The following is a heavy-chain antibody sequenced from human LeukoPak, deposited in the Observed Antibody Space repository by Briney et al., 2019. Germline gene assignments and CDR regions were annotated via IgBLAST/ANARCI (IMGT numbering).Heavy chain of an antibody. J-gene: IGHJ6*02. CDR2: IYYSGNT. V-gene: IGHV4-59*01. CDR1: AGSISTYY. Sequence: SETLSCNCTGSAGSISTYYWSWIRQPQGKELEWIGYIYYSGNTNYNPSLRSRVSMSLDTSRNQFSLKLTSVTAADTAVYYCARDQSSGSSSYYYGMDVWGPGATVTVFS. D-gene: IGHD1-26*01. CDR3: ARDQSSGSSSYYYGMDV.